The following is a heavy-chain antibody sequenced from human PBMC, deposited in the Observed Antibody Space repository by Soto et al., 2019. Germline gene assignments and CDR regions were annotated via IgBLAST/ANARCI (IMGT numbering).Heavy chain of an antibody. J-gene: IGHJ5*02. D-gene: IGHD6-19*01. CDR1: GFTFSDYY. CDR2: ISSSGSTI. CDR3: AGIAVAGAWFDP. V-gene: IGHV3-11*01. Sequence: GGSLRLSCAASGFTFSDYYMSWIRQAPGKGLEWVSYISSSGSTIYYADSVKGRFTISRDNAKNSLYLQMNSLRAEDTAVYYCAGIAVAGAWFDPWGQGTLVTVSS.